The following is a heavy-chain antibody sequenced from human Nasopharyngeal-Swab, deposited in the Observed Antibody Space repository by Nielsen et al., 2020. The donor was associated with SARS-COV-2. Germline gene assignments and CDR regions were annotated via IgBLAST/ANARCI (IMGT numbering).Heavy chain of an antibody. Sequence: SETLSLTCTVSGGSISSYYWSWIRQPPGKGLEWIGYIYYSGNTNYNPSLKSRVTISVDRSKNQFSLKLSSVTAADTAMYYCARGRGRRLDYYDSSGYWDWFDPWGQGTLVTVSS. V-gene: IGHV4-59*12. J-gene: IGHJ5*02. CDR1: GGSISSYY. D-gene: IGHD3-22*01. CDR3: ARGRGRRLDYYDSSGYWDWFDP. CDR2: IYYSGNT.